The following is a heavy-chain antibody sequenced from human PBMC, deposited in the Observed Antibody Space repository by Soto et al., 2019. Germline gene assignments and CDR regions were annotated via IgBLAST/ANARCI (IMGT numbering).Heavy chain of an antibody. CDR3: ARDPSVTMVRGSYYFDY. CDR2: INPNSGGT. Sequence: GASVKVSCKASGYTFTGYYMHWVRQAPGQGLEWMGWINPNSGGTNYAQKFQGWVTMTRDTSISTAYMELSRLRSDDTAVYYCARDPSVTMVRGSYYFDYWGQGTLVTVSS. D-gene: IGHD3-10*01. J-gene: IGHJ4*02. CDR1: GYTFTGYY. V-gene: IGHV1-2*04.